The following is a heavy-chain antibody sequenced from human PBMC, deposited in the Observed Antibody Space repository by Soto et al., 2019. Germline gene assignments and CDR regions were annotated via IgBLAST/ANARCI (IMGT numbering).Heavy chain of an antibody. J-gene: IGHJ3*02. CDR1: GFTFSSYW. V-gene: IGHV3-74*01. CDR3: ARAWDYDAFDI. CDR2: INSDGSST. Sequence: GGSLRLSCAASGFTFSSYWMHWVRQAPGKGLVWVSRINSDGSSTSYADSVKGRFTISRDNAKNTLYLQMNSLRAEDTAVYYCARAWDYDAFDIWGQGTMVTVSS. D-gene: IGHD1-26*01.